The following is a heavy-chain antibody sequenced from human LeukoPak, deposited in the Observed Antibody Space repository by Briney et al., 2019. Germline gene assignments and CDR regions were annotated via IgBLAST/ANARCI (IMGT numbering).Heavy chain of an antibody. CDR1: GFTFSSYS. V-gene: IGHV3-48*04. Sequence: GGSLRLSCEASGFTFSSYSMNWVRQAPGKGLEWVSYISLSGGTTIYYADSLKGRFTITRDNAKNTLYLQMNSLRVEDTAVYYCALAMFGTNAFDIWGQGTMVTVSS. CDR2: ISLSGGTTI. J-gene: IGHJ3*02. D-gene: IGHD1-14*01. CDR3: ALAMFGTNAFDI.